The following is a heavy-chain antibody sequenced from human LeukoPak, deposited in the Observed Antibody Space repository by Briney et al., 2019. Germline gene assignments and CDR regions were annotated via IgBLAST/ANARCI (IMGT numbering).Heavy chain of an antibody. Sequence: SETLPLTCAVYGGSFSTYYWSWVRQPPGKGLGWIGEITQSGRTNYNPSLKSRVTISIDTSKNQFSLQLTSVAAADTAVYYCAPIFGGYSDFDSWGQGTLVTVSS. J-gene: IGHJ4*02. CDR2: ITQSGRT. CDR3: APIFGGYSDFDS. CDR1: GGSFSTYY. V-gene: IGHV4-34*01. D-gene: IGHD5-12*01.